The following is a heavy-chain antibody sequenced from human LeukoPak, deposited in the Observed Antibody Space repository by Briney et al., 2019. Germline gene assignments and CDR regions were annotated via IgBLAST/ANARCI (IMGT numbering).Heavy chain of an antibody. CDR1: GYTFTSYG. CDR3: ARTRGSGSYYSWFDP. J-gene: IGHJ5*02. V-gene: IGHV1-18*01. Sequence: ASVKVSCKASGYTFTSYGISWVRQAPGQGLEWMGWISAYNGNTNYAQKLQGRVTMTTDTSTSTAYMELRSLRSDDTAMYYCARTRGSGSYYSWFDPWGQGTLVTVSS. D-gene: IGHD1-26*01. CDR2: ISAYNGNT.